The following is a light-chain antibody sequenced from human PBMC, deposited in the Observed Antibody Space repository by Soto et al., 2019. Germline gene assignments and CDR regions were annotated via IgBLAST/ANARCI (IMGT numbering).Light chain of an antibody. V-gene: IGKV1-5*01. J-gene: IGKJ1*01. CDR1: QTISSW. CDR2: DAS. CDR3: QRYATYSPT. Sequence: DIQMTQSPSTLSGSVGDRVTITCRASQTISSWLAWYQQKPGKAPKLLIYDASTLQSGVPSSFSGSGSGTEFTLTISSLQPDDFATYYCQRYATYSPTFGQGTKVDI.